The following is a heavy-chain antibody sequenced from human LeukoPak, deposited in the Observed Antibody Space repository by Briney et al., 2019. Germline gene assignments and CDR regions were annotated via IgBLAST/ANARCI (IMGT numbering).Heavy chain of an antibody. J-gene: IGHJ4*02. V-gene: IGHV3-30-3*01. Sequence: PGGSLRLSCAASGFTFSSYAMHWVRQAPGKGLEWVAVISYDGSNKYYADSVKGRFTISRDNSKNTLYLQMNSLRAEDTAVYYCARDEITMIVDYWGQGTLVTVSS. D-gene: IGHD3-22*01. CDR1: GFTFSSYA. CDR2: ISYDGSNK. CDR3: ARDEITMIVDY.